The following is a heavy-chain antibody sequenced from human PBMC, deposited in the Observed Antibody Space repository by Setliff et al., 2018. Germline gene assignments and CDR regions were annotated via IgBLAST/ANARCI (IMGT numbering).Heavy chain of an antibody. J-gene: IGHJ3*02. D-gene: IGHD6-13*01. CDR3: ARGGSGIAAAGTGKTAFDI. CDR2: MNPNSGNT. CDR1: GYSFTSYD. Sequence: ASVKVSCKASGYSFTSYDINWVRQATGQGLEWMGWMNPNSGNTGYAQKFRGRVTMTRNTSITTAYMELSSLRSEDTAVYYCARGGSGIAAAGTGKTAFDIWGQGAMVTVSS. V-gene: IGHV1-8*02.